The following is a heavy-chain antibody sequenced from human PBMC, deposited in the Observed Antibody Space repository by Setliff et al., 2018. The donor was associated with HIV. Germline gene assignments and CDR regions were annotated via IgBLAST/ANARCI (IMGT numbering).Heavy chain of an antibody. CDR2: IIPIFGTA. D-gene: IGHD5-12*01. J-gene: IGHJ3*02. Sequence: SVKVSCKASGDTFTRYAISWVRQAPGQGLEWMGGIIPIFGTANYAQKFQGRVTITADESTSTAYMELSSLTSEDAAVYYCARDGGYSVHQWFGDAFDIWGQGTMVTVSS. CDR3: ARDGGYSVHQWFGDAFDI. CDR1: GDTFTRYA. V-gene: IGHV1-69*13.